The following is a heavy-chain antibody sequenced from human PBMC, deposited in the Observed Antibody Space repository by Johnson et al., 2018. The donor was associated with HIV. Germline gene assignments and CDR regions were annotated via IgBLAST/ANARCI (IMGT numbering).Heavy chain of an antibody. J-gene: IGHJ3*02. CDR2: ISYDGSNK. Sequence: QVQLVESGGTLVQPGGSLRLSCVASGFSFTNYWMAWVRQAPGKGLEWVAVISYDGSNKYYADSVKGRFTISRDNSKNTLYLQMNSLRAEDTAVYYCARDQGGYSYGFDAFDIWGQGTMVTVSS. CDR3: ARDQGGYSYGFDAFDI. D-gene: IGHD5-18*01. CDR1: GFSFTNYW. V-gene: IGHV3-30*14.